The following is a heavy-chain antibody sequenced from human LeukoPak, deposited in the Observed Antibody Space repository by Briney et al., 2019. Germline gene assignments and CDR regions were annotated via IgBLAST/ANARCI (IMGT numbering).Heavy chain of an antibody. CDR2: ISGSGGST. J-gene: IGHJ4*02. CDR1: GFTFSSYA. Sequence: GGSLRLSCAASGFTFSSYAMSWVRQAPEKGLEWVSAISGSGGSTYYADSVKGRFTISRDNSKNTLYLQMNSLRAEDTAVYYCAKDDRYIVVALNQIDYWGQGTLVTVSS. D-gene: IGHD2-2*01. V-gene: IGHV3-23*01. CDR3: AKDDRYIVVALNQIDY.